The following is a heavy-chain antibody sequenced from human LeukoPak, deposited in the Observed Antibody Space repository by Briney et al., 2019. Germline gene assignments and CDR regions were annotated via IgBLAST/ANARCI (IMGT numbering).Heavy chain of an antibody. CDR1: GFTFSSYA. CDR3: ARDVGDIVVVPAAHLAST. J-gene: IGHJ5*02. Sequence: GGSLRLSCAASGFTFSSYAMSWVRQAPGKGLEWVSAISGSGGSTYYADSVKGRFTISRDNSKNTLYLQMNSLRAEATAVYYCARDVGDIVVVPAAHLASTWGQGTLVTVSS. CDR2: ISGSGGST. D-gene: IGHD2-2*01. V-gene: IGHV3-23*01.